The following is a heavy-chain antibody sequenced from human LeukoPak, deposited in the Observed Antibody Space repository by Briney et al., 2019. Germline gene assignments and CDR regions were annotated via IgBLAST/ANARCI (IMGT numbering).Heavy chain of an antibody. D-gene: IGHD3-3*01. CDR3: ARARIWSGYYAAEMDAFDI. CDR2: IYYSGST. V-gene: IGHV4-31*03. CDR1: GGSISSGGYY. Sequence: SQTLSLTCTVSGGSISSGGYYWSWTRQHPGKGLGWIGYIYYSGSTYYNPSLKSRVTISVDTSKNQFSLKLSSVTAADTAVYYCARARIWSGYYAAEMDAFDIWGQGTMVTVSS. J-gene: IGHJ3*02.